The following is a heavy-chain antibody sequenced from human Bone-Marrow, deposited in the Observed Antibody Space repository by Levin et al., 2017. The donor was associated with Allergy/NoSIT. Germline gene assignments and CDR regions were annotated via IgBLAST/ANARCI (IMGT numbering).Heavy chain of an antibody. CDR3: ARQKGYSGSYFSAFDI. Sequence: SETLSLTCTVSGGSISSGGYYWSWIRQHPGKGLEWIGYIYYSGSTYYNPSLKSRVTISVDTSKNQFSLKLSSVTAADTAVYYCARQKGYSGSYFSAFDIWGQGTMVTVSS. V-gene: IGHV4-31*03. J-gene: IGHJ3*02. CDR1: GGSISSGGYY. D-gene: IGHD1-26*01. CDR2: IYYSGST.